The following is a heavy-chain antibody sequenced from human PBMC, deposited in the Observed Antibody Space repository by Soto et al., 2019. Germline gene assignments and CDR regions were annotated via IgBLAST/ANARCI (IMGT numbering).Heavy chain of an antibody. V-gene: IGHV3-23*01. Sequence: PGGSLRLSCAASGFTFSSYAMSWVRQAPGKGLEWVSAISGSGGSTYYADYVKGRFTISRDNSKNTLYLQMNSLRAEDTAVYYCAKDPGYCTNGVCKHDDYWGQGTLVTVSS. J-gene: IGHJ4*02. CDR1: GFTFSSYA. CDR3: AKDPGYCTNGVCKHDDY. D-gene: IGHD2-8*01. CDR2: ISGSGGST.